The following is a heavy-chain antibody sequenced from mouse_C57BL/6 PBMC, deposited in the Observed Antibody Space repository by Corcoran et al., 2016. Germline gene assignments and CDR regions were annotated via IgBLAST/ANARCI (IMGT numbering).Heavy chain of an antibody. Sequence: QVQLQQSGPELVKPGASVKISCKASGYTFTDYYINWVKQRPGQGLEWIGWIFPGSGSTYYNEKFKGKATLTVDKSSSTTYMLLSSLTSEDSAVYFCARDYYGSSPWYFDVWGTGTTVTVSS. J-gene: IGHJ1*03. D-gene: IGHD1-1*01. CDR1: GYTFTDYY. V-gene: IGHV1-75*01. CDR2: IFPGSGST. CDR3: ARDYYGSSPWYFDV.